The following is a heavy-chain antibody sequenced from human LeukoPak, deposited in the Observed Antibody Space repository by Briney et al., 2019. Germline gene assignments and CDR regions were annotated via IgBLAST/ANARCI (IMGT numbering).Heavy chain of an antibody. CDR2: INHSGST. D-gene: IGHD5-12*01. Sequence: SETLSLTCAVYGGSFSGYYWSWIRQPPGKGLEWIGEINHSGSTNYNPSLKSRVTISVDTSKNQFSLKLSSVTAADTAVYYCARARWWLPMDFDYWGQGTLVTVSS. CDR3: ARARWWLPMDFDY. J-gene: IGHJ4*02. V-gene: IGHV4-34*01. CDR1: GGSFSGYY.